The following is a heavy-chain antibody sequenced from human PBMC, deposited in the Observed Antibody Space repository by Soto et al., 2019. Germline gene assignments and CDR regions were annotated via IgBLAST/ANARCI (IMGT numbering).Heavy chain of an antibody. CDR2: LNDANGNT. CDR1: GYTFTSYT. D-gene: IGHD2-21*01. Sequence: QVQLVQSGAEEKKPGASVKVSCKASGYTFTSYTMHWVLQATGQRLEWMGWLNDANGNTKYSQKFRGRVTITRDTSARRAYMELSSLRSEDKAVYYCATSILWLTSLYYWGQATLVTVCS. J-gene: IGHJ4*02. V-gene: IGHV1-3*05. CDR3: ATSILWLTSLYY.